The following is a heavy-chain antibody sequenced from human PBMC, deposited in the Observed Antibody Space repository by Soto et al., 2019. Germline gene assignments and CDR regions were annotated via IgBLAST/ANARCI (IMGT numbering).Heavy chain of an antibody. J-gene: IGHJ1*01. D-gene: IGHD1-26*01. V-gene: IGHV3-30*18. Sequence: GGSLRLSCVASGFTFRSYGMHWVRQAPGKGLEWVAVISSDGSNKDYADSVKGRFTISRDNSENTLYLQMNSLRAEDTAVYYCANHPYSGSYFGYFHHWGQGTLVTVSS. CDR1: GFTFRSYG. CDR3: ANHPYSGSYFGYFHH. CDR2: ISSDGSNK.